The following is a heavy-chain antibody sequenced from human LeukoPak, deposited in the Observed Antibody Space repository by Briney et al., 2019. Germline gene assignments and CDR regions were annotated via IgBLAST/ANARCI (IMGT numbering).Heavy chain of an antibody. J-gene: IGHJ4*02. CDR3: ARVTLGRYFDY. CDR2: INSDGSST. V-gene: IGHV3-74*01. CDR1: GFTFSSYG. Sequence: QPGRSLRLSCAASGFTFSSYGMHWVRQAPGKGLVWVSRINSDGSSTIYADSVKGRFTISRDNAKNTLYLQMNSLRAEDTAVYYCARVTLGRYFDYWGQGTLVTVSS.